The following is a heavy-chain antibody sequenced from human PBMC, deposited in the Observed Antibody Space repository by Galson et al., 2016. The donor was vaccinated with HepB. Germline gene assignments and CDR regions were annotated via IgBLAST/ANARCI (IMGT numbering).Heavy chain of an antibody. D-gene: IGHD2-15*01. J-gene: IGHJ4*02. CDR3: ARRDRDCSGGTCFSRNFDY. V-gene: IGHV5-51*01. CDR1: GYSFTNYR. Sequence: QSGAEVKKPGESLRISCKASGYSFTNYRIGWVRQMPGEGLEWMGIIYPGDSDIRYNSSFQGQVTISADKSITTAYLQWGSLKASDSAIYFCARRDRDCSGGTCFSRNFDYWGQGTLVSVSS. CDR2: IYPGDSDI.